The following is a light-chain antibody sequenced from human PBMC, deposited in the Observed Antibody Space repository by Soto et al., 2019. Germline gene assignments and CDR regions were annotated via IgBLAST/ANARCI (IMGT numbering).Light chain of an antibody. V-gene: IGLV2-23*02. CDR1: SSDVGSYNL. J-gene: IGLJ3*02. CDR3: CSYAGSNTWV. Sequence: QSALTQPASVSGSPGQSITISCTGTSSDVGSYNLVSWYQQHPRKAPKLMIYEVSRRPSGVSNRFSGSKSGNTASLTISGLQAEDEADYYCCSYAGSNTWVFGGGTKLTVL. CDR2: EVS.